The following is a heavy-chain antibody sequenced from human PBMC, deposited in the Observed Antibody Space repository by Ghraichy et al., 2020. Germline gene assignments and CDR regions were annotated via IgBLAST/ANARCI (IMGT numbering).Heavy chain of an antibody. V-gene: IGHV1-18*01. CDR3: ARDSSSGRNGYYYGMDV. Sequence: ASVKVSCKASGYTFSSYGISWVRQAPGQGLEWMGWISAYNGNTNYTQKLQGRVTMTTDTSTSTAYMELRSLRSDDTAVYYCARDSSSGRNGYYYGMDVWGQGTTVTVSS. CDR2: ISAYNGNT. CDR1: GYTFSSYG. D-gene: IGHD1-26*01. J-gene: IGHJ6*02.